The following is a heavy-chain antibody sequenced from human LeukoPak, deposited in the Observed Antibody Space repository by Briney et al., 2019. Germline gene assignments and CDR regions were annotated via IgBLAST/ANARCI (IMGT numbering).Heavy chain of an antibody. CDR2: IAHDGTR. V-gene: IGHV4-4*02. D-gene: IGHD3-3*01. CDR3: TRENRPFCPFAF. Sequence: SGTLSLTCGLSGGSLDSTNFWSWVRQAPGKGLGWIGEIAHDGTRNYNPSLRSRVAMSFDRANNYFSLSLTAVTAADTALYYRTRENRPFCPFAFWGQGVMVTVSS. CDR1: GGSLDSTNF. J-gene: IGHJ4*02.